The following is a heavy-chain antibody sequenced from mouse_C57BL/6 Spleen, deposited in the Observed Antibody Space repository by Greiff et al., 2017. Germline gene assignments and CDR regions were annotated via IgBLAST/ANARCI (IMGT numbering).Heavy chain of an antibody. CDR3: ARRDYGSSTGDAMDD. Sequence: QVHVKQPGAELVKPGASVKLSCKASGYTFTSYWMHWVKQRPGQGLEWIGMIHPNSGSTNYNEKFKSKATLTVDKSSSTAYMQLSSLTSEDSAVYYCARRDYGSSTGDAMDDWGQGTSVTVSS. J-gene: IGHJ4*01. CDR1: GYTFTSYW. D-gene: IGHD1-1*01. V-gene: IGHV1-64*01. CDR2: IHPNSGST.